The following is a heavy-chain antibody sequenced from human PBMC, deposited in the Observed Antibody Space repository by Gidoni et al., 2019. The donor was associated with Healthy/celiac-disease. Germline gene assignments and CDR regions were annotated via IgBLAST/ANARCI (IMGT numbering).Heavy chain of an antibody. J-gene: IGHJ6*02. Sequence: QVQLVESGGGVVQPGRSLRLYCAAAGFTVSSYDRHGVRQATGKGLERVAVILYDGSNKHYADSVKGRFTISRDKSKTTLYLQMNRLSAEDTAVYYCARYPLSSMAAAANYYYYYGIDVWGQGTTVTVSS. V-gene: IGHV3-33*01. D-gene: IGHD6-13*01. CDR1: GFTVSSYD. CDR2: ILYDGSNK. CDR3: ARYPLSSMAAAANYYYYYGIDV.